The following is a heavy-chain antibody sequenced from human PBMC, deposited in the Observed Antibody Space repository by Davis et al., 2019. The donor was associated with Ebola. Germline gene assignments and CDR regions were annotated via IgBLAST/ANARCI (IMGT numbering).Heavy chain of an antibody. CDR1: GASMTSYY. CDR3: ARGGLVPAALYL. D-gene: IGHD2-2*01. J-gene: IGHJ3*01. Sequence: PSETLSLTCTVSGASMTSYYWSWIRQAPGKGLEWIGYIAYTGYTIYNPSLESRATISGDTSKKQFSLRLNSVTAADTAVYYCARGGLVPAALYLWGRGTMVTVSS. CDR2: IAYTGYT. V-gene: IGHV4-59*01.